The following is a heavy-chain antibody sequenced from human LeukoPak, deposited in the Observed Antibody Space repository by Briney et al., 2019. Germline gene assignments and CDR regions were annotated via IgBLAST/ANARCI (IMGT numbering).Heavy chain of an antibody. J-gene: IGHJ3*02. CDR1: GFTFSSYW. V-gene: IGHV3-74*01. D-gene: IGHD2-2*01. CDR2: INNDGSST. Sequence: AGGSLRLSCAVSGFTFSSYWMHWVRQAPGKGLEWVSRINNDGSSTVYADSVKGRFTISRDNSKNTLYLQMNSLRAEDTAVYYCAKKTRSSTSYDAFDIWGQGTMVTVSS. CDR3: AKKTRSSTSYDAFDI.